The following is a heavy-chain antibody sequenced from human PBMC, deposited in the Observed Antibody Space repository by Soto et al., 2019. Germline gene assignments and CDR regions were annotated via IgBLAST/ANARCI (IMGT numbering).Heavy chain of an antibody. CDR1: GFTFSSYG. V-gene: IGHV3-33*01. D-gene: IGHD3-22*01. Sequence: GSLRLSCAASGFTFSSYGRHWVRQAPGKGLEWVAVIWYDGSNKYYADSVKGRFTISRDNSKNTLYLQMNSLRVEDTAVYYCARDYYDSSGPFDYWGQGTLVTVS. CDR3: ARDYYDSSGPFDY. J-gene: IGHJ4*02. CDR2: IWYDGSNK.